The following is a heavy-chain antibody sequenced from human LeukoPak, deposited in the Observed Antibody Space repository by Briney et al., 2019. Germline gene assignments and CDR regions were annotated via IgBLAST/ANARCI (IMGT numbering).Heavy chain of an antibody. J-gene: IGHJ4*02. CDR1: GYTFTDYY. Sequence: ASVKVSCKASGYTFTDYYMHWVRQAPGQGLEWMGRINPNSGGTNYAQKFQGRVTMTRDTYISTAFMELSSLRSDDTAVYYCAPTLNYYDSSGYSSLFDYWGQGALVTVSS. D-gene: IGHD3-22*01. CDR2: INPNSGGT. V-gene: IGHV1-2*06. CDR3: APTLNYYDSSGYSSLFDY.